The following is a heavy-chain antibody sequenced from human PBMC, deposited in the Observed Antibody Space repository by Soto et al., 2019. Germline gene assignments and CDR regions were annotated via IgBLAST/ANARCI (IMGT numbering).Heavy chain of an antibody. CDR3: ARVVPASSWFDY. D-gene: IGHD6-13*01. CDR1: GFTFSRYW. Sequence: PGGSLRLSCAASGFTFSRYWMHGVRQAPGKGLVWVSRINSDGSSTSYADSVKGRFTISRDNAKNTLYLQMNSLRAEDTAVYYCARVVPASSWFDYWGQGTLDTVSS. CDR2: INSDGSST. J-gene: IGHJ4*02. V-gene: IGHV3-74*01.